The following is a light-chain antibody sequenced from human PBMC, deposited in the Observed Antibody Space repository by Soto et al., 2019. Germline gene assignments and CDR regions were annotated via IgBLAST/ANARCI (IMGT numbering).Light chain of an antibody. CDR2: DAS. CDR3: QQRNKWPLT. Sequence: EIVLTQSPATLSLSPGERATLSCRASQSVSSYLAWYQQQPGQAPRLLIYDASNRSTGIPARFSGSGSGTDFTLTISSLEPDDFAGYFCQQRNKWPLTFGGGTKVEIK. J-gene: IGKJ4*01. CDR1: QSVSSY. V-gene: IGKV3-11*01.